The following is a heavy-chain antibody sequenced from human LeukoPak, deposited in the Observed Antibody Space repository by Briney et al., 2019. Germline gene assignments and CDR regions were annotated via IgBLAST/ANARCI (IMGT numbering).Heavy chain of an antibody. J-gene: IGHJ5*02. V-gene: IGHV4-59*01. D-gene: IGHD3-10*01. CDR1: GGSISSYY. Sequence: SETLSLTCTVSGGSISSYYWSWIRQPPGKGLEWIGYIYYSGSTNYNPSLKSRVTISVDTSKNQFSLKLGSVTAADTAVYYCARAGPPGWFDPWGQGTLVTVSS. CDR2: IYYSGST. CDR3: ARAGPPGWFDP.